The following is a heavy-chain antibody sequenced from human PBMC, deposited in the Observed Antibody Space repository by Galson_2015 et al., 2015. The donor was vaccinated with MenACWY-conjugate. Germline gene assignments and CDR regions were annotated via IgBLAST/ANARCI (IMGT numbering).Heavy chain of an antibody. V-gene: IGHV3-74*01. CDR1: GISISNYW. D-gene: IGHD3-10*02. J-gene: IGHJ6*03. Sequence: LRLSCAASGISISNYWMHWVRQAPGKGLVWVSRINSDGSSRSYADSVKGRFTISRDNAKNTLYLQMSSLRAEDTAVYYCARDQKLGMFDSYYLDVWVKGTTVTVSS. CDR2: INSDGSSR. CDR3: ARDQKLGMFDSYYLDV.